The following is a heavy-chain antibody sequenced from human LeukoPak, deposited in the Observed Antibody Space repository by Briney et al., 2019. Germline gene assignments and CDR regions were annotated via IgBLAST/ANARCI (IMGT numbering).Heavy chain of an antibody. J-gene: IGHJ3*02. D-gene: IGHD3-10*01. CDR3: ARDNYYGSGSSEGDAFDI. V-gene: IGHV1-3*01. CDR1: GYTFTSYA. CDR2: INAGNGNT. Sequence: ASVKVSCKASGYTFTSYAMHSVRQAPGQRLEWMGWINAGNGNTKYSQKFQGRVTITRDTSASTAYMELSSLRSEDTAVYYCARDNYYGSGSSEGDAFDIWGQGTMVTVSS.